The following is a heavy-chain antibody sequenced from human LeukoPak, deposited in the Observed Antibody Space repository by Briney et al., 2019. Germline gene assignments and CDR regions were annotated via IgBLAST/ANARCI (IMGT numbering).Heavy chain of an antibody. Sequence: SETLSLTCAVYGGSFSGYYWSWIRQPPGKGLEWIGEINHSGSTNYNPSLTSRVTISVDTSKNQFSLKLSSVTAADTAVYYCARIRLTTFDYWGQGTLVTVSS. J-gene: IGHJ4*02. D-gene: IGHD4-11*01. V-gene: IGHV4-34*01. CDR1: GGSFSGYY. CDR2: INHSGST. CDR3: ARIRLTTFDY.